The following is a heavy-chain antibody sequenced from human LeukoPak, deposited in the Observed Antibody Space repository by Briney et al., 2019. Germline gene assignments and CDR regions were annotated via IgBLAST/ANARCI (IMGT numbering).Heavy chain of an antibody. CDR1: GFTFSSYW. Sequence: GGSLRLSCAASGFTFSSYWMNWVRQAPGKGLEWVANIKQDGSEKYYVDSVKGRFTISRDNAKNSLYLQLNSLRAEDTAVYYCARDIVYGDYGTLHYYGMDVWGQGTTVTVSS. D-gene: IGHD4-17*01. CDR2: IKQDGSEK. V-gene: IGHV3-7*01. CDR3: ARDIVYGDYGTLHYYGMDV. J-gene: IGHJ6*02.